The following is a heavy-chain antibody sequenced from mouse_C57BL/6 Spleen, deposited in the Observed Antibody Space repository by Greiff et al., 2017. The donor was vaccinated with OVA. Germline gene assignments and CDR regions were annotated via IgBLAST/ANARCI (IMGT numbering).Heavy chain of an antibody. CDR3: ARRDYGSRGFAY. D-gene: IGHD1-1*01. V-gene: IGHV1-53*01. CDR1: GYTFTSYW. J-gene: IGHJ3*01. CDR2: INPSNGGT. Sequence: VQLQQSGTELVKPGASVKLSCKASGYTFTSYWIHWVKQRPGQGLEWIGNINPSNGGTNYNEKFKSKATLTVDKSSSTAYMQLSSLTSEDSAVYYCARRDYGSRGFAYWGQGTLVTVSA.